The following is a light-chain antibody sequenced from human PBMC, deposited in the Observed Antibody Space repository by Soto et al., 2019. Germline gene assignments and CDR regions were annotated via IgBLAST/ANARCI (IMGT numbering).Light chain of an antibody. CDR3: ETWDSHTWV. CDR1: SGHSSYI. CDR2: LEGRGSY. V-gene: IGLV4-60*02. Sequence: QSVLTQSSSASASLGSSVKLTCTLSSGHSSYIIAWHQQQPGKAPRYLMNLEGRGSYNKGSGVPDRFSGSSSGVDRYLTISNLQFEDEADYYCETWDSHTWVFGGGTQLTVL. J-gene: IGLJ3*02.